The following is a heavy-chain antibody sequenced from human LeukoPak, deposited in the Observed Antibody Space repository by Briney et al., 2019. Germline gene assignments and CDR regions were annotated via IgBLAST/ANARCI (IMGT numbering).Heavy chain of an antibody. CDR3: ARDRVAVAPDYYYGMDV. D-gene: IGHD6-19*01. Sequence: ASLRVSSKASGYTFTGYYIHWVRQAPGQGREWMGWINPNSGGTNYAQKFQGRVTMTRDTSISTAYMELSRLRSDDTAVYYCARDRVAVAPDYYYGMDVWGQGTTVTVSS. CDR2: INPNSGGT. J-gene: IGHJ6*02. CDR1: GYTFTGYY. V-gene: IGHV1-2*02.